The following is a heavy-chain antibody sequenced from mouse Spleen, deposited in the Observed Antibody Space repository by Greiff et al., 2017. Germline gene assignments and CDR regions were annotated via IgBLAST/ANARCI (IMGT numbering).Heavy chain of an antibody. CDR3: ARTGSYYRYDDGYFDY. D-gene: IGHD2-14*01. J-gene: IGHJ2*01. CDR2: INPSTGYT. CDR1: GYTFTSYW. Sequence: VKLVESGAELAKPGASVKMSCKASGYTFTSYWMHWVKQRPGQGLEWIGYINPSTGYTEYNQKFKDKATLTADKSSSTAYMQLSSLTSEDSAVYYCARTGSYYRYDDGYFDYWGQGTTLTVSS. V-gene: IGHV1-7*01.